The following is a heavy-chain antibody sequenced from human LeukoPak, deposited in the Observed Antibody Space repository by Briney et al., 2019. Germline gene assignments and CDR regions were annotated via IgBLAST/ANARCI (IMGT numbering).Heavy chain of an antibody. V-gene: IGHV3-23*01. D-gene: IGHD2-2*01. J-gene: IGHJ4*02. CDR3: TVSTMPGLDY. CDR1: GFTFSSYA. Sequence: PGGSLRLSCAASGFTFSSYAMSWVRQAPGKGLEWVSAISGSGGSTYYADSVKGRFTISRDNSKNTLYLQMNSLKTDDTAVCYCTVSTMPGLDYWGQGTLVTATS. CDR2: ISGSGGST.